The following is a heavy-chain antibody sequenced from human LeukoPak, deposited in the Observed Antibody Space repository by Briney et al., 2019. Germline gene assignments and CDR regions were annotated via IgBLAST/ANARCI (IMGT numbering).Heavy chain of an antibody. Sequence: GGSLRLSCAASGFTFSNYAMSWIRQAPGKGLEWVSAISGSGGSTYYADSVKGRFTISRDNSKNTLYLQMNSLRAEDTAVYYCANGQFARGFCGSTSCCPFDYWGQGTLVTLSS. J-gene: IGHJ4*02. V-gene: IGHV3-23*01. CDR3: ANGQFARGFCGSTSCCPFDY. CDR1: GFTFSNYA. D-gene: IGHD2-2*01. CDR2: ISGSGGST.